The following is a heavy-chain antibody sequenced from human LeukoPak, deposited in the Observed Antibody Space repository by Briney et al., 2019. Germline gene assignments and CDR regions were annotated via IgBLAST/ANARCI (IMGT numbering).Heavy chain of an antibody. CDR1: GGTFSSYA. CDR3: ARDKAVTTELTQYFHH. J-gene: IGHJ1*01. D-gene: IGHD4-11*01. CDR2: IIPIFGTA. V-gene: IGHV1-69*01. Sequence: EASVKVSCKASGGTFSSYAISWVRQAPGQGLEWMGGIIPIFGTANYAQKFQGRVTITADESASTAYMELSSLRSEDTAVYYCARDKAVTTELTQYFHHWGQGTLVTVSS.